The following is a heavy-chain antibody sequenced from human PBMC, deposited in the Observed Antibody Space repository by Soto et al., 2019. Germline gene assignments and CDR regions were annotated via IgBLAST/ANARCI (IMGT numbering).Heavy chain of an antibody. CDR2: IIANGGT. CDR3: AKDYTVAADPSSVILFDY. D-gene: IGHD2-15*01. Sequence: GGSLRLSCAASGFTVNHYAMSWVRQAPGKGLEWVSIIIANGGTFYADSVKGRFTISRDNSKNTVYLQMSSLRVEDTAIYYCAKDYTVAADPSSVILFDYWGQGALVTVSS. J-gene: IGHJ4*02. CDR1: GFTVNHYA. V-gene: IGHV3-23*01.